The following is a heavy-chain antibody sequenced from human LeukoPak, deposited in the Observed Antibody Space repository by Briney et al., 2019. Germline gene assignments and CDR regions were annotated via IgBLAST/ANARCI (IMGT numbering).Heavy chain of an antibody. J-gene: IGHJ4*02. V-gene: IGHV4-34*01. CDR1: GGSFSGYY. Sequence: SETLSLTCAVYGGSFSGYYWSWIRQPPGKGLEWIGEINHSGSTNYNPSLKSRVTISVDTSKNQFSLKLSSVTAADTAVYYCASLIYDSSGYYYYFDYWGQGTLVTVSS. CDR2: INHSGST. D-gene: IGHD3-22*01. CDR3: ASLIYDSSGYYYYFDY.